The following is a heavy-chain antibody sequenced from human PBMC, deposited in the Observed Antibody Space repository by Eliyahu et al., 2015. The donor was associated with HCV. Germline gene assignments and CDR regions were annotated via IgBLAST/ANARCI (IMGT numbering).Heavy chain of an antibody. J-gene: IGHJ2*01. V-gene: IGHV3-30*18. D-gene: IGHD1-26*01. Sequence: QVQLVESGGGVVQPGRSLXXXCDASGFXFSSHSIXWVRQAPGKGLEWVAVIAHSGVGKYYADSVKGRFTLSRDNSKNTAFLEMNSLRGEDTAVYYCAKEAKVDEWYLDLWGRGTLVTVSS. CDR3: AKEAKVDEWYLDL. CDR1: GFXFSSHS. CDR2: IAHSGVGK.